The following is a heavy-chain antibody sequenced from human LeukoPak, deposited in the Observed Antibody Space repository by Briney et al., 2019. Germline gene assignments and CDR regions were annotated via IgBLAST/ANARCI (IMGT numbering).Heavy chain of an antibody. CDR2: LKSKTDGGAI. D-gene: IGHD2-15*01. CDR3: TTEGYCSGGNCYSFDY. CDR1: GLTFSSAW. J-gene: IGHJ4*02. Sequence: GGSLRLSCAVSGLTFSSAWMSWVRQAPGKGLEWVGRLKSKTDGGAIDYAAPVKGRFTISRDDSKNMLWLQMNSLKPEDTAVYFCTTEGYCSGGNCYSFDYWGQGTLVTVSS. V-gene: IGHV3-15*01.